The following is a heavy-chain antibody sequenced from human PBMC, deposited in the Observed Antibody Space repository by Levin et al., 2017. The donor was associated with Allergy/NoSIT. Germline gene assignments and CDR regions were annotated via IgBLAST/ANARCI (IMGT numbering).Heavy chain of an antibody. Sequence: GESLKISCGASGFTFSSYWMSWVRQAPGKGLEWVANIKQDGSEKYYVDSVKGRFTISRDNAKNSLSLQMNSLRAEDTAVYYCASEHGYFDFWGRGTLVTVSS. CDR3: ASEHGYFDF. V-gene: IGHV3-7*04. CDR2: IKQDGSEK. J-gene: IGHJ2*01. CDR1: GFTFSSYW.